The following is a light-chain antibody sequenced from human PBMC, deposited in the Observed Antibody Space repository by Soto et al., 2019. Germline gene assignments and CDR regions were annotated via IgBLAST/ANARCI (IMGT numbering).Light chain of an antibody. CDR1: QSVSSY. V-gene: IGKV3-11*01. CDR3: QQRSNWLT. J-gene: IGKJ4*01. Sequence: EIVLTQSPATLSLFPAERATLSCRSSQSVSSYLAWYQHKPGQAPRLLIYDASNRATGIPARFSGSGSGTDVTLTTSSLEPEDFAVYNCQQRSNWLTFGGGTKVEIK. CDR2: DAS.